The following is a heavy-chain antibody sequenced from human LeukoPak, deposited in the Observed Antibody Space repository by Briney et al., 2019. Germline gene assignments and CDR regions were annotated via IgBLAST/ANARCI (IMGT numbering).Heavy chain of an antibody. J-gene: IGHJ4*02. Sequence: GGSLRLSYATSGFSFDHFSMYWVRQAPGKGLHWVAVISYDGTTKHYADSVKGRFTVSRDNSKKTLYLQLNNLRVEDTAVYYCTGGGSWAYSSTLDFWGQGTLVTVSP. CDR3: TGGGSWAYSSTLDF. V-gene: IGHV3-30-3*01. D-gene: IGHD2-2*01. CDR1: GFSFDHFS. CDR2: ISYDGTTK.